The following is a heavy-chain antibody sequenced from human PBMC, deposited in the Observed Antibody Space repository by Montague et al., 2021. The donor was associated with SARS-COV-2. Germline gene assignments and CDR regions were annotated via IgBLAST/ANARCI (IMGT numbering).Heavy chain of an antibody. V-gene: IGHV3-30*04. D-gene: IGHD3-3*02. CDR1: GFTFSSYA. CDR3: AGELILQYGMDV. CDR2: ISYDGSNK. J-gene: IGHJ6*02. Sequence: SLRLSCPASGFTFSSYAMHWVRQAPGKGLEWVAVISYDGSNKYYADSVKGRFTISRDNSKNTLYLQMNSLRAEDTAVYYCAGELILQYGMDVRGQGTTVTVSS.